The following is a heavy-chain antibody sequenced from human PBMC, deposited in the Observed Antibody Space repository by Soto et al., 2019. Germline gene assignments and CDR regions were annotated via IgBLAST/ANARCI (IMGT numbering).Heavy chain of an antibody. J-gene: IGHJ5*02. D-gene: IGHD3-22*01. CDR1: GDSISNSRFY. Sequence: SETLSLTCSVSGDSISNSRFYWAWIRQPPGEGLEWIGSIYHTGNAYYNPSLKSRVTIFVDTSKNQFSLKLTSVTAADTALYYCARDYFDSSDYSYDNWFDPWGQGTLVTVSS. V-gene: IGHV4-39*01. CDR2: IYHTGNA. CDR3: ARDYFDSSDYSYDNWFDP.